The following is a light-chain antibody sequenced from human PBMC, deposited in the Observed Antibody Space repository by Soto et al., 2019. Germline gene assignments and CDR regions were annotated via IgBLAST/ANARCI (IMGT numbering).Light chain of an antibody. Sequence: EIVLTQSPGTLSLSPGERATLSCRASQSVSSSYLAWYRQKPGQAPRLLIYGASSRATGIPDRFSGSGSGTDFTLTISRLEPEDFAVYYCQQYAISPWTFGQGTKVQIK. V-gene: IGKV3-20*01. CDR2: GAS. CDR1: QSVSSSY. J-gene: IGKJ1*01. CDR3: QQYAISPWT.